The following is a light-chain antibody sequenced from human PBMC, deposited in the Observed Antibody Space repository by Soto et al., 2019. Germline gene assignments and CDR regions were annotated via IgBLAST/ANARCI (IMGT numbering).Light chain of an antibody. CDR1: SSDVGGYRY. Sequence: QSALTQPASVAGSPGQSITISCTGTSSDVGGYRYVSWYQQHPGKAPKLMIYDVSNRPSGVSNRFSGSKSGNTASLTISGLQAEDAADYYCSSYTSSSTLGVFGTGTKVTVL. J-gene: IGLJ1*01. V-gene: IGLV2-14*01. CDR3: SSYTSSSTLGV. CDR2: DVS.